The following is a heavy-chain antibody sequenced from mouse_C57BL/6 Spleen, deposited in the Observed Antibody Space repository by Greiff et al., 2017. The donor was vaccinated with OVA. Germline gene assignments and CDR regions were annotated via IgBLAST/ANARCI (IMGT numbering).Heavy chain of an antibody. J-gene: IGHJ4*01. CDR2: INPNNGGT. D-gene: IGHD2-3*01. CDR1: GYTFTDYY. V-gene: IGHV1-26*01. Sequence: EVKLQQSGPELVKPGASVKISCKASGYTFTDYYMNWVKQSHGKSLEWIGDINPNNGGTSYNQKFKGKATLTVDKSSSTAYMELRSLTSEDSAVYYCARFDGYYPYYYAMDYWGQGTSVTVSS. CDR3: ARFDGYYPYYYAMDY.